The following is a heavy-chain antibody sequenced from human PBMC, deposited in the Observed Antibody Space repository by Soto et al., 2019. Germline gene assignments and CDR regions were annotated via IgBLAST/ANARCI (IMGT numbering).Heavy chain of an antibody. CDR3: ARDRDYYGSGSPNWFDP. J-gene: IGHJ5*02. D-gene: IGHD3-10*01. Sequence: QVQLVQSGAEVKKPGSSVKVSCKASGGTFSSYAISWVRQAPGQGLEWMGGIIPIFGTANYAQKFQGRVTITADKSTSTAYMELSSLRSEDTAVYYRARDRDYYGSGSPNWFDPWGQGTLVTVSS. V-gene: IGHV1-69*06. CDR2: IIPIFGTA. CDR1: GGTFSSYA.